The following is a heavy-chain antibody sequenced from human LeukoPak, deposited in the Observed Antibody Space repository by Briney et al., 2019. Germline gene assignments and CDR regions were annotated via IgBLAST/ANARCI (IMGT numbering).Heavy chain of an antibody. CDR2: IWYDGSKK. V-gene: IGHV3-33*01. CDR1: GFSFSSYG. Sequence: GSLRLSCAASGFSFSSYGMHWVRQAPGKGLEWVAVIWYDGSKKYYADSVKGRFTISRDNSKNTLYLQMNSLRAEDTAVYYCARELPPSYYDFWSGYPLGYYYGMDVWGQGTTVTVSS. CDR3: ARELPPSYYDFWSGYPLGYYYGMDV. D-gene: IGHD3-3*01. J-gene: IGHJ6*02.